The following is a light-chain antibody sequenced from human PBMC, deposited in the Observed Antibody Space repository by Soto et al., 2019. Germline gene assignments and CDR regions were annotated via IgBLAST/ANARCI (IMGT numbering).Light chain of an antibody. CDR2: DVS. V-gene: IGLV2-11*01. CDR1: SSDVGGYNY. Sequence: QSALTQPRSVSGSPGQSVTISCTGTSSDVGGYNYVSWYQQHPGKAPKLMIYDVSKRPSGVPDRFSGSKSGNTASLTISGLQADDEADYYCCSYASSYPWVFGGGTKVTVL. J-gene: IGLJ3*02. CDR3: CSYASSYPWV.